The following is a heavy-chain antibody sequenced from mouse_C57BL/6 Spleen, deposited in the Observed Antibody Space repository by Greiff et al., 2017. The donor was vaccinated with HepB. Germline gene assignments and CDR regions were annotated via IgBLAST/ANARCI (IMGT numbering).Heavy chain of an antibody. D-gene: IGHD1-1*01. V-gene: IGHV1-80*01. CDR3: APITTVVAYYYAMDY. CDR1: GYAFSSYW. J-gene: IGHJ4*01. CDR2: IYPGDGDT. Sequence: QVHLKQSGAELVKPGASVKISCKASGYAFSSYWMNWVKQRPGKGLEWIGQIYPGDGDTNYNGKFKGKATLTADKSSSTAYMQLSSLTSEDSAVYFCAPITTVVAYYYAMDYWGQGTSVTVSS.